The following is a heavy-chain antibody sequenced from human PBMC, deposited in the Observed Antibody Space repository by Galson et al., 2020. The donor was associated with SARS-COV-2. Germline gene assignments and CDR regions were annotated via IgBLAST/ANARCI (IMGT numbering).Heavy chain of an antibody. D-gene: IGHD3-22*01. V-gene: IGHV3-9*01. CDR2: ISWNSGSI. CDR3: AKDDYYDSSGYYS. Sequence: GGSLRLSCAASGFTFDDYAMHWVRQAPGKGLEWVSGISWNSGSIGYADSVKGRFTISRDNAKNSLYLQMNSLRAEDTALYYCAKDDYYDSSGYYSWGQGTLVTVSS. J-gene: IGHJ4*02. CDR1: GFTFDDYA.